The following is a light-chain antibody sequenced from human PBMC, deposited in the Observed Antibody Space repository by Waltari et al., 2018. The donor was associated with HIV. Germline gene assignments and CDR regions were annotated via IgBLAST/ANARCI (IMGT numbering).Light chain of an antibody. V-gene: IGLV10-54*04. CDR2: RNN. J-gene: IGLJ3*02. CDR3: SAWDGRLSAWV. CDR1: DDAGGNEG. Sequence: QAGLTQPPVVSQALGQTATLSCTGGDDAGGNEGAAWLQQYQGLPPKRLSYRNNKRASGISHKFSAARAGNTVFLTIAGLQPEDEADYYCSAWDGRLSAWVFGGGTKLTVL.